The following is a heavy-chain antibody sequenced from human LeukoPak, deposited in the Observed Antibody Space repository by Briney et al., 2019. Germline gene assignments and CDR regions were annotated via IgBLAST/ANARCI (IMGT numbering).Heavy chain of an antibody. Sequence: QTGGSLRLSCAASGFTFSSYAMSWVRQAPGKGLEWVSAISGSGGSTYYADSVKGRFTISRDNSKNTLYLQMNSLRAEDTAVYYCAKVDCSSTGCFHFDYWGQGTLVTVSS. CDR3: AKVDCSSTGCFHFDY. CDR2: ISGSGGST. J-gene: IGHJ4*02. V-gene: IGHV3-23*01. D-gene: IGHD2-2*01. CDR1: GFTFSSYA.